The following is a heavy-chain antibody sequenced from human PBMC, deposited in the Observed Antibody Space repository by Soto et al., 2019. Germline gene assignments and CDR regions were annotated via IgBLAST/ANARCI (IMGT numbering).Heavy chain of an antibody. CDR3: ARGEYPIDY. CDR1: GYTFTSYD. J-gene: IGHJ4*02. D-gene: IGHD6-6*01. V-gene: IGHV1-8*01. Sequence: QVQLVQSGAEVKKPGASVKVSCKASGYTFTSYDINWVRQATGQGLEWMGWMNPNSGNTGYAQKFXXRXTXXRNTSISTAYMELSSLRSEDTAVYYCARGEYPIDYWGQGTLVTVSS. CDR2: MNPNSGNT.